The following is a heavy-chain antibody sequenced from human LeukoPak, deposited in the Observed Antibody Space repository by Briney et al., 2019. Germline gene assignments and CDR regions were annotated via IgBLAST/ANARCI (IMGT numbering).Heavy chain of an antibody. CDR3: ARDLDY. V-gene: IGHV3-30-3*01. CDR1: GFTFSSYA. J-gene: IGHJ4*02. CDR2: ISYDGSNK. Sequence: GGSLRLSCAASGFTFSSYAMSWVRQAPGKGLEWVAVISYDGSNKYYADSVKGRFTISRDNSKNTLYLQMNSLRAEDTAVYYCARDLDYWGQGTLVTVSS.